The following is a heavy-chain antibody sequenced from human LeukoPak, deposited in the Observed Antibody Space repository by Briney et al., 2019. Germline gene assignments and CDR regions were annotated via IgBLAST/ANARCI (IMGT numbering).Heavy chain of an antibody. D-gene: IGHD3-3*01. CDR1: GFTFSSYW. Sequence: PGGSLRLSCAASGFTFSSYWMSWVRQAPGKGLEWVANIKQDGSEKYYVDSVKGRFTISRDNAKNSLYLQMNSLRAEDTAVYYCARENGGYGFWSGYYTGIAVDYWGQGTLVTVSS. CDR2: IKQDGSEK. J-gene: IGHJ4*02. CDR3: ARENGGYGFWSGYYTGIAVDY. V-gene: IGHV3-7*01.